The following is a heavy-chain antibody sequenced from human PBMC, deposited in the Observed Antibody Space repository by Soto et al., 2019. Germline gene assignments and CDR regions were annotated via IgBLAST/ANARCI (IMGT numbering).Heavy chain of an antibody. V-gene: IGHV1-18*04. J-gene: IGHJ3*02. CDR3: ARDPYYDFWSGYYRPTDAFDI. CDR1: GYTFTSYG. D-gene: IGHD3-3*01. Sequence: ASVKVSCKASGYTFTSYGISWVRQAPGQGLEWMGWISAYNGNTNYAQKLQGRVTMTTETSTSTAYMELRSLRSDETAVYYCARDPYYDFWSGYYRPTDAFDIWGQGTMVTVS. CDR2: ISAYNGNT.